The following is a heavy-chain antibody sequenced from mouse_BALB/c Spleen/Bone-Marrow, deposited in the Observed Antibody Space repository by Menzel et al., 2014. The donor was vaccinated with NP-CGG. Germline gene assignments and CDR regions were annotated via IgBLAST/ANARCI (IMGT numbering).Heavy chain of an antibody. CDR2: ISNLAYSI. CDR1: GFNFSDYG. J-gene: IGHJ2*01. D-gene: IGHD2-2*01. CDR3: TRDRGYDGGYYFDY. V-gene: IGHV5-15*02. Sequence: EVKLMESGGGVVQPGGSRKLSCAASGFNFSDYGMAWVRLAPGKGPEWVAFISNLAYSIYYADTVTGRITISRENAKNTLCLEMSSLRYEDTAMYYCTRDRGYDGGYYFDYWGQGTPLTVSS.